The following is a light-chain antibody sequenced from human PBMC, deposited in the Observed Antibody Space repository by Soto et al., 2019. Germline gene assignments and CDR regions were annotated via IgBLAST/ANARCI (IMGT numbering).Light chain of an antibody. CDR1: QSVSSN. Sequence: EIVMTQSPATLSVSPGETATLSCRASQSVSSNLAWYQQKPGQAPSLLIYGASTRATDIPPRFSGSGSGTEFTLTITSLQSEDFAVYYCQQYKNWPPLTFGGGMKVEIK. CDR2: GAS. V-gene: IGKV3-15*01. J-gene: IGKJ4*02. CDR3: QQYKNWPPLT.